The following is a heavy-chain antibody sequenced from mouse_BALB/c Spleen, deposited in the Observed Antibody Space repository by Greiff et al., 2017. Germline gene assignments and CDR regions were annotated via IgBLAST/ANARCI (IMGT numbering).Heavy chain of an antibody. CDR2: ISDGGSYT. D-gene: IGHD1-1*01. CDR3: ARDHYYGSSGGYFDY. V-gene: IGHV5-4*02. Sequence: EVKLVASGGGLVKPGGSLKLSCAASGFTFSDYYMYWVRQTPEKRLEWVATISDGGSYTYYPDSVKGRFTISRDNAKNNLYLQMSSLKSEDTAMYYCARDHYYGSSGGYFDYWGQGTTLTVSS. CDR1: GFTFSDYY. J-gene: IGHJ2*01.